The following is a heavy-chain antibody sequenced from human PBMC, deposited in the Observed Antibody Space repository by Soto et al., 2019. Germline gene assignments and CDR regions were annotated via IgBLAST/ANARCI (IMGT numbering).Heavy chain of an antibody. CDR2: IIPIFGTA. CDR3: ARDLRCYDSSGYAFDY. Sequence: SVKVSCKASGGTFSSYAISWVRQAPGQGLEWMGGIIPIFGTANYAQKFQGRVTITADESTSTAYMELSSLRSEDTAVYYCARDLRCYDSSGYAFDYWGQGTLVTVSS. D-gene: IGHD3-22*01. V-gene: IGHV1-69*13. J-gene: IGHJ4*02. CDR1: GGTFSSYA.